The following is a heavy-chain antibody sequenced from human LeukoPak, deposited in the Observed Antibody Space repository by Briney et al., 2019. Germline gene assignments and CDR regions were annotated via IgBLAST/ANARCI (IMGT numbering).Heavy chain of an antibody. CDR3: ARDGAEYYDFWSGFYTGYYYYYMDV. V-gene: IGHV3-21*01. D-gene: IGHD3-3*01. CDR2: VSSSGGFI. J-gene: IGHJ6*03. Sequence: GGSLRLSCAASGFSFSSYSMNWARQAPGKGLEWVSSVSSSGGFIYYADSVKGRFTISRDNAKNSLYLQMNSLRAEDTAVYYCARDGAEYYDFWSGFYTGYYYYYMDVWGKGTAVTVSS. CDR1: GFSFSSYS.